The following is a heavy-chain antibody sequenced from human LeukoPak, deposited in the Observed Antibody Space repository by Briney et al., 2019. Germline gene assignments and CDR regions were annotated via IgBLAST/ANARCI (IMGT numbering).Heavy chain of an antibody. D-gene: IGHD3-22*01. Sequence: GGSLSLSCAASGFTFDYYGLSWVRHAPGKGLVWVCGINWNGGSTDYADSVKGRFTISRDNAKNSLYLQMNSLRAEDTALYYCARDRYYDSSDFLDYWGQGTLVTVSS. CDR3: ARDRYYDSSDFLDY. V-gene: IGHV3-20*04. J-gene: IGHJ4*02. CDR1: GFTFDYYG. CDR2: INWNGGST.